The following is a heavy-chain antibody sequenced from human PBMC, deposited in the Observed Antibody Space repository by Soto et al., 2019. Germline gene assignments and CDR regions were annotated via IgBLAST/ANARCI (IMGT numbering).Heavy chain of an antibody. V-gene: IGHV4-39*01. CDR2: IYYSGTT. CDR3: AGGNSGSSLAY. CDR1: GASISSSSYY. J-gene: IGHJ4*02. Sequence: TLSLTCTVSGASISSSSYYWGWIRQPPGKGLEWIASIYYSGTTYYNTSLKSRVTISVDTSKNQLSLRLTSVTAADTAVYYCAGGNSGSSLAYWGQGTLVTVSS. D-gene: IGHD1-26*01.